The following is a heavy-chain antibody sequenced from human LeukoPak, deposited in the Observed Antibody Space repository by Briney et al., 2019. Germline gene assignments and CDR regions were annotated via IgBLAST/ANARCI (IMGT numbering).Heavy chain of an antibody. CDR1: GGSISSSGYY. Sequence: KPSETLSLTCTVSGGSISSSGYYWGWIRQPPGKGLEWIGSISSGGSTRYIPSLKSRVTISVDTSKNQFSLKLSSVTAADTAVYYCARRSYDGSGYYYVDYWGQGTLVTVSS. CDR2: ISSGGST. CDR3: ARRSYDGSGYYYVDY. V-gene: IGHV4-39*01. J-gene: IGHJ4*02. D-gene: IGHD3-22*01.